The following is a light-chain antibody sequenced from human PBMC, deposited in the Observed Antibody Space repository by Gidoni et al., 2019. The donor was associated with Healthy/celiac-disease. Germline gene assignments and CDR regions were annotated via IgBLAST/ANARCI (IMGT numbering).Light chain of an antibody. J-gene: IGKJ1*01. Sequence: DIQMTPSPSSLSASVGDRVTITCRASQSIRSYLNWYQQKPGKAPKLLIYAASSLQSGVPSRFSGSGSGTDFTLTISSLQPEDFATYYCQQSYSTPWTFXXXTKVEIK. V-gene: IGKV1-39*01. CDR1: QSIRSY. CDR2: AAS. CDR3: QQSYSTPWT.